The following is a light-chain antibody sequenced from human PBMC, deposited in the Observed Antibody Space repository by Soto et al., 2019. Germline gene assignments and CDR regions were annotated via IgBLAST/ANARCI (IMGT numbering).Light chain of an antibody. V-gene: IGKV3-15*01. J-gene: IGKJ3*01. CDR1: QSVSSN. CDR2: GAS. Sequence: EIVMTQSPATLSVSPGERATLSCRASQSVSSNLAWYQQKPGQAPRRLIYGASTRATGIPARFSGSGSGTEFTLTISSLQSEDFAVYYCQQYNTRPPFTFGPGTKVDIK. CDR3: QQYNTRPPFT.